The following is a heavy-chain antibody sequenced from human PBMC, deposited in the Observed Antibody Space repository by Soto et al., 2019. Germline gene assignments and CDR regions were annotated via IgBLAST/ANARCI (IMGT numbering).Heavy chain of an antibody. V-gene: IGHV3-74*01. CDR2: IHSNGIET. J-gene: IGHJ5*02. CDR3: ARVAIATPGRGIDH. D-gene: IGHD6-13*01. Sequence: EVQLVESGGGLVQPGGSLRLSCAASGFTFSGFWMHWVRQSPGKGLVWVSRIHSNGIETTYADSVQGRFTISRDNAKNTLYLQMHRLRAEDTAVYYCARVAIATPGRGIDHWGQGTLVTVSS. CDR1: GFTFSGFW.